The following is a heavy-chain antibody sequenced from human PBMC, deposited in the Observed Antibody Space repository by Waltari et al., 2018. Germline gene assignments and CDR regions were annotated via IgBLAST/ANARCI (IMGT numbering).Heavy chain of an antibody. Sequence: EVQLVESGGGLVQPGGSLRLSCAASGFPFSSYAMSWVRQAPGKGLEWVSAISGSGGSTYYAVSVKGRFTISRDNSKNTLYLQMNSLRAEDTAVYYCAKGTKDTIFGVDYYYYYGMDVWGQGTTVTVSS. V-gene: IGHV3-23*04. CDR1: GFPFSSYA. CDR2: ISGSGGST. CDR3: AKGTKDTIFGVDYYYYYGMDV. D-gene: IGHD3-3*01. J-gene: IGHJ6*02.